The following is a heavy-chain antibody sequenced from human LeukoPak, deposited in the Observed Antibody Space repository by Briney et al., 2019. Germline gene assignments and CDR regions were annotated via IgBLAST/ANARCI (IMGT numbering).Heavy chain of an antibody. J-gene: IGHJ5*02. CDR2: MYYSGST. Sequence: SQTLSLTCTVSGGSISSGDYYWSWIRQPPGKGLEWIAYMYYSGSTYHNPSLKSRVTMSADTSKNQLSLRLSSVTAADTAVYYCARPYYYDSRIDPWGQGILVTVSS. CDR3: ARPYYYDSRIDP. D-gene: IGHD3-22*01. V-gene: IGHV4-30-4*01. CDR1: GGSISSGDYY.